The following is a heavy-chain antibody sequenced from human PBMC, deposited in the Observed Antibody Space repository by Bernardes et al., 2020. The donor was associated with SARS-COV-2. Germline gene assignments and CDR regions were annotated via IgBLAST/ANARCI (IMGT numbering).Heavy chain of an antibody. V-gene: IGHV3-48*01. J-gene: IGHJ4*02. D-gene: IGHD1-26*01. Sequence: GGSLRLSCAASGFTFSSYNMNWVRQAPGKGLEWISYISSSGSTIDYADSVKGRFTISRDNAQNSLYLHMNSLRAEDTAVYYCARERMNSGSYREGSDYWGQGTLVTVSS. CDR1: GFTFSSYN. CDR3: ARERMNSGSYREGSDY. CDR2: ISSSGSTI.